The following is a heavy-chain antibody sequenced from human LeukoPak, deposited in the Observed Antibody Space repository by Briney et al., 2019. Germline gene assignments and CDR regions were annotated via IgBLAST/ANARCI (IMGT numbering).Heavy chain of an antibody. Sequence: PGGSLRLSCAASGFTVSSNYMSWVRQAPGKGLEWVSVIYSGGSTYYADSVKGRFTISRDNSKNTLYLQMNSLRAEDTAVYYCARDRGAVTGQYFDYWGQGTLVTVSS. CDR3: ARDRGAVTGQYFDY. J-gene: IGHJ4*02. D-gene: IGHD6-19*01. CDR1: GFTVSSNY. V-gene: IGHV3-53*01. CDR2: IYSGGST.